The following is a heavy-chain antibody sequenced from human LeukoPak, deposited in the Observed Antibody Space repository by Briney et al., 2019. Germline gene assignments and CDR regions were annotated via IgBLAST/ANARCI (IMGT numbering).Heavy chain of an antibody. Sequence: GGSLRLSCAASGFTFSYYWMRWVRQAPGKGLVWVSRIESDGSSTSYADSVKGRFTISRDNAKNTLYLQMKSLRAEDTAVYYCARDPHGGSGSDPHDAFDIWGQGTMVTVSS. V-gene: IGHV3-74*01. D-gene: IGHD1-26*01. J-gene: IGHJ3*02. CDR3: ARDPHGGSGSDPHDAFDI. CDR1: GFTFSYYW. CDR2: IESDGSST.